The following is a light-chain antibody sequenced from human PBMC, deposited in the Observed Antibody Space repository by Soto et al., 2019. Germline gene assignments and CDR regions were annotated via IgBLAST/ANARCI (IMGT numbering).Light chain of an antibody. V-gene: IGLV4-60*03. Sequence: QSVLTQSSSASASLGSSVKLTCTLRSGHSSYIIAWHQQQPGKAPRYLMKVDGSGSYTRGSGIPDRFSGSRSGADRYLTISNLQSEDEADYYGETGDRSTRVFGTGTKLTVL. J-gene: IGLJ1*01. CDR3: ETGDRSTRV. CDR1: SGHSSYI. CDR2: VDGSGSY.